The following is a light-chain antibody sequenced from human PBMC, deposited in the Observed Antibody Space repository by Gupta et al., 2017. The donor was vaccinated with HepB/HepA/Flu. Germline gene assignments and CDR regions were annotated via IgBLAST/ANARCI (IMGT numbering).Light chain of an antibody. CDR2: GNS. V-gene: IGLV1-40*01. CDR1: SSNIGAGYD. J-gene: IGLJ1*01. CDR3: QSYDSSRSGYV. Sequence: QSVLPQPHSVSGAPGQRVTISCTGSSSNIGAGYDVHWYQQLPGTAPKLLIYGNSNRPSGVPDRFSGSKSGTSASLAITGLQAEDEADYYCQSYDSSRSGYVFGTGTKVTVL.